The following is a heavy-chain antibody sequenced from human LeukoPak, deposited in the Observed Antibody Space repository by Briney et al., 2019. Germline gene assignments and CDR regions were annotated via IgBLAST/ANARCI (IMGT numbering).Heavy chain of an antibody. Sequence: SETLSLTCAVYGGSFSGYYWSWIRQPPGKGLEWIGEINHSGSTNYNPSLKSRVTISVDTSKNQFSLKLSSVTAADTAVYYCARDTAMVALDYWGQGTLVTVSS. J-gene: IGHJ4*02. V-gene: IGHV4-34*01. D-gene: IGHD5-18*01. CDR3: ARDTAMVALDY. CDR2: INHSGST. CDR1: GGSFSGYY.